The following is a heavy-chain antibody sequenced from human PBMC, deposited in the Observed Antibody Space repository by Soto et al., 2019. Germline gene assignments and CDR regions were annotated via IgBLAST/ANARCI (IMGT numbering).Heavy chain of an antibody. CDR3: VRQGNDYLHGLVDV. J-gene: IGHJ6*02. D-gene: IGHD1-1*01. CDR1: SGPDRSHN. Sequence: QVQLQQSGPRLVKPSETLSLTCTVSSGPDRSHNWGWIRQPPGRGLEWIGYVHYTGDTAYNPSLRSQVSISADTSTNDISLTQSSVTAADTAIYYCVRQGNDYLHGLVDVWGQGTTVSVSS. V-gene: IGHV4-59*08. CDR2: VHYTGDT.